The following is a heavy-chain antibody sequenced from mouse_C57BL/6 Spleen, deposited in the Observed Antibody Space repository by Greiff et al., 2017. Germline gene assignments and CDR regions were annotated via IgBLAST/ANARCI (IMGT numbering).Heavy chain of an antibody. CDR1: GYSITSGYY. J-gene: IGHJ1*03. CDR3: AREGNWERYVDV. Sequence: DVQLQESGPGLVKPSQSLSLTCSVTGYSITSGYYWNWIRQFPGNKLEWMGYISYDGSNNYNPSLKNRISITRDTSKNQFFLKLNSVTTEDTATYYCAREGNWERYVDVWGTGTTVTVSS. D-gene: IGHD4-1*01. V-gene: IGHV3-6*01. CDR2: ISYDGSN.